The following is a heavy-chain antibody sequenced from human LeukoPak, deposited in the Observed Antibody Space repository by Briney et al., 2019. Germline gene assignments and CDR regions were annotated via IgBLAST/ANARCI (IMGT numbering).Heavy chain of an antibody. CDR3: ARIVYCSGGSCYQTGFFFDY. D-gene: IGHD2-15*01. CDR2: IYYSGST. CDR1: GGSISSSSYY. J-gene: IGHJ4*02. V-gene: IGHV4-39*01. Sequence: SETLSLTCTVSGGSISSSSYYWGWIRHPPGKGLEWVGGIYYSGSTYYTPSLKSRVTISVDTSKNQFSLKLSSVTAADTAVYYCARIVYCSGGSCYQTGFFFDYWGQGTLVTVSS.